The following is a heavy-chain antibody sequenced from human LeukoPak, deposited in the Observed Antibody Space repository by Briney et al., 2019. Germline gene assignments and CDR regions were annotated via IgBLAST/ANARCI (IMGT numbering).Heavy chain of an antibody. CDR3: ARNRPAATTLDYYYYMDV. Sequence: PSQTLSLTCTVSGGSISSGGYYWSWLRQHPGKGLEWIGYIYYSGSTYYNPSLKSRVSISVDTSKNQFSLKLSSVTAADTAVYSCARNRPAATTLDYYYYMDVWGKGTTVTVSS. CDR2: IYYSGST. CDR1: GGSISSGGYY. D-gene: IGHD2-2*01. V-gene: IGHV4-31*03. J-gene: IGHJ6*03.